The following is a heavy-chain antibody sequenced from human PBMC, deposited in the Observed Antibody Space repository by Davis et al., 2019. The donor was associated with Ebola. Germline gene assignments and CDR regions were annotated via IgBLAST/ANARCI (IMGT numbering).Heavy chain of an antibody. CDR1: DYTFTNYG. CDR3: ARREIHRYSSGWYPLDY. J-gene: IGHJ4*02. Sequence: AASVKVSCKASDYTFTNYGITWVRQAPGQGLEWMGWINPHNGNTNYAQNVQGRVIMTSDTATTTAYMEVGSLRSDDTAVYYCARREIHRYSSGWYPLDYWGQGTLVTVSS. CDR2: INPHNGNT. V-gene: IGHV1-18*04. D-gene: IGHD6-19*01.